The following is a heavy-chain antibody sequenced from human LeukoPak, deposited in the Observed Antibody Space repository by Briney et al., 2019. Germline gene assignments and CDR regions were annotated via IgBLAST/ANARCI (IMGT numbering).Heavy chain of an antibody. D-gene: IGHD2-2*01. Sequence: PGGSLRLSCAASGFTFSSYSMNWVRQARGKGLEWVSSISSSSSYIYYADSVKGRFTISRDNAKNSLYLQMNSLRAEDTAVYYCARSLNIVVVQAAIDYWGQGTLVTVSS. V-gene: IGHV3-21*01. J-gene: IGHJ4*02. CDR1: GFTFSSYS. CDR2: ISSSSSYI. CDR3: ARSLNIVVVQAAIDY.